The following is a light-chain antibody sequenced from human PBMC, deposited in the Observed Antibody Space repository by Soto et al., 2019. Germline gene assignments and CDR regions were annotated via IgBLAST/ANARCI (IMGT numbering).Light chain of an antibody. CDR2: DVN. J-gene: IGLJ3*02. Sequence: QSALTQPRSVSGSPGQSVTISCTGTTSDVGGSDYVSWYQHHPGKAPELMIYDVNKRPSGVPDRFSGSKSGSSASLAITGLQADDEADYYYPSYDSILRGGVFGGGTKLTVL. CDR1: TSDVGGSDY. V-gene: IGLV2-11*01. CDR3: PSYDSILRGGV.